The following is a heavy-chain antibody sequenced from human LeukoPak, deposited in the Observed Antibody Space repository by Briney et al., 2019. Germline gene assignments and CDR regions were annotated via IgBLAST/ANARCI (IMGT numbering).Heavy chain of an antibody. CDR1: GFTFSSYA. D-gene: IGHD2-15*01. CDR2: ISGSGGST. J-gene: IGHJ4*02. CDR3: AKAPRGAVAAGYYFDY. Sequence: GGSLRLSCAASGFTFSSYAMSWVRQAPGKGLEWVSAISGSGGSTYYADSVKGRFTISRDYSKNTLYLQMNSLRAEDTAVYYCAKAPRGAVAAGYYFDYWGQGTLVTVSS. V-gene: IGHV3-23*01.